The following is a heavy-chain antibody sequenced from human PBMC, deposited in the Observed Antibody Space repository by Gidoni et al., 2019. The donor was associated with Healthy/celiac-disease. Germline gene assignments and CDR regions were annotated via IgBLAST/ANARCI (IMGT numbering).Heavy chain of an antibody. J-gene: IGHJ6*02. V-gene: IGHV3-30*18. Sequence: QVQLVESGGGVVQPGRSLRLSCAASGFTFSSYGMHWVRQAPGKGLEWVAVISYDGSNKYYADSVKVRFTISRDNSKNKLYLQMNSLRAEDTAVYYCAKDHGIAVEGYDGMDVWGQGTTVTVSS. CDR1: GFTFSSYG. CDR2: ISYDGSNK. D-gene: IGHD6-19*01. CDR3: AKDHGIAVEGYDGMDV.